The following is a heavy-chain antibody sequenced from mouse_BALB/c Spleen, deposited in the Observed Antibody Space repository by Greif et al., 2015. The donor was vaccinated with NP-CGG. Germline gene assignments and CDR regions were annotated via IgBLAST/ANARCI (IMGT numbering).Heavy chain of an antibody. V-gene: IGHV7-1*02. CDR3: ARDYYGSSYWYFDV. Sequence: EVKLVESGGGLVQPGGSLRLSCATSGLTFSDFYMEWVRQPPGKRLEWIAASRNKANDYTTEYSASVKGRFIVSRDTSQSILYLQMNALRAEDTAIYYCARDYYGSSYWYFDVWGAGTTVTVSS. D-gene: IGHD1-1*01. CDR1: GLTFSDFY. J-gene: IGHJ1*01. CDR2: SRNKANDYTT.